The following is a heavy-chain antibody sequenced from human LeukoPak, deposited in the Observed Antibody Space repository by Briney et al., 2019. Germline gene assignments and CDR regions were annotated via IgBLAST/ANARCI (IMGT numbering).Heavy chain of an antibody. Sequence: GASVKVSCKASGYTFTSYGISWVRQAPGQGLEWMGWINPNSGGTNYAQKFQGRVTMTRDTSISTAYMELSRLRSDDTAVYYCARDPAGGAAEFDYWGQGTLVIVSS. CDR2: INPNSGGT. J-gene: IGHJ4*02. CDR3: ARDPAGGAAEFDY. V-gene: IGHV1-2*02. D-gene: IGHD6-13*01. CDR1: GYTFTSYG.